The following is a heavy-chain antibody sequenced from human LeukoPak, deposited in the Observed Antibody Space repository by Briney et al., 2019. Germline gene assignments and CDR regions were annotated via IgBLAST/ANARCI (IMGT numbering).Heavy chain of an antibody. V-gene: IGHV3-64*04. D-gene: IGHD1-26*01. J-gene: IGHJ4*02. CDR2: ISKNGDDT. CDR1: GFTFSDYP. CDR3: ASGGMGVFEN. Sequence: GGSLRLSCSASGFTFSDYPMHWVRQTPGKGLEYVSAISKNGDDTYYADSLKGRFTISRDNSKNTLYLQMNSLRAEDTAVYYCASGGMGVFENWGQGTLVTVSS.